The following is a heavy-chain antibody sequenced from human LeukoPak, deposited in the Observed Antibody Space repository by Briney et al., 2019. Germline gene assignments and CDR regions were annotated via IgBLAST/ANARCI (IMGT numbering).Heavy chain of an antibody. CDR1: GFTFSTYA. J-gene: IGHJ4*02. Sequence: GGSLGLSCAASGFTFSTYAMSWVRQAPGKGLEWVSGISGSGGSTYYADSVKGRFTISRDNSKNTLYLQMNSLRAEDTAVYYCARSRGPNTFGGVHDYWGQGTLVTVSS. CDR2: ISGSGGST. D-gene: IGHD3-16*01. CDR3: ARSRGPNTFGGVHDY. V-gene: IGHV3-23*01.